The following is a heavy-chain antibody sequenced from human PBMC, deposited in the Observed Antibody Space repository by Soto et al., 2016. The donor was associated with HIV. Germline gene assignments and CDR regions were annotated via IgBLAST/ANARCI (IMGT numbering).Heavy chain of an antibody. J-gene: IGHJ4*02. D-gene: IGHD3-3*02. CDR3: TRGLSD. CDR2: VNNDGSST. CDR1: GFTFSNSW. Sequence: EVQLVESGGGLVQPGGSLRLSCAASGFTFSNSWMHWVRQAPGKGLVWVSRVNNDGSSTAYVDSVKGRFTISRDNAKNTLYLQMNSLRDEDTGVYYCTRGLSDWGQGTLVTVSS. V-gene: IGHV3-74*01.